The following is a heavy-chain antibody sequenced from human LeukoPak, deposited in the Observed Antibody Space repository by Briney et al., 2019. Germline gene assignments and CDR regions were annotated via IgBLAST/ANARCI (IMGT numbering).Heavy chain of an antibody. D-gene: IGHD3-22*01. CDR3: ASSYDSSGYYHYGLGY. CDR2: ISAYNGNT. CDR1: GYTFTSYG. V-gene: IGHV1-18*01. J-gene: IGHJ4*02. Sequence: GASVKVSCKASGYTFTSYGISWVRQAPGQGLEWMGWISAYNGNTNYAQKLQGRVTMTTDTSTSTAYMELRSLRSDDTAVYYCASSYDSSGYYHYGLGYWGQGTLVTVSS.